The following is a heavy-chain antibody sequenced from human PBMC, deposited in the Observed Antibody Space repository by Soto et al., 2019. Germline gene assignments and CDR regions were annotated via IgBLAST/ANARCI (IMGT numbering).Heavy chain of an antibody. V-gene: IGHV4-59*01. CDR1: GGSISSYY. J-gene: IGHJ5*02. D-gene: IGHD3-10*01. CDR2: IYYSGST. Sequence: PSETLSLTWTVSGGSISSYYWSWIRQPPGKGLEWIGYIYYSGSTNYNPSLKSRVTILVDTSKNQSSLKLSSVTAADTAVYYCARTDNYYGSGGNWFDPWGQGTLVTVSS. CDR3: ARTDNYYGSGGNWFDP.